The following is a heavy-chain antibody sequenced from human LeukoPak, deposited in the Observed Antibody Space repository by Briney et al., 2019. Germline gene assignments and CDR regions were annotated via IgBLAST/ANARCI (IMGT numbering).Heavy chain of an antibody. CDR1: GGSFSGYY. Sequence: SETLSLTCAVYGGSFSGYYWSWIRQPPGHGREWIGEINHSGSTNYNPSLKSRVTISVDTSKNQFSLKLSSVTAADTAVYYCARGLPYYYDSSGYYLRWGQGTLVTVSS. J-gene: IGHJ4*02. D-gene: IGHD3-22*01. V-gene: IGHV4-34*01. CDR2: INHSGST. CDR3: ARGLPYYYDSSGYYLR.